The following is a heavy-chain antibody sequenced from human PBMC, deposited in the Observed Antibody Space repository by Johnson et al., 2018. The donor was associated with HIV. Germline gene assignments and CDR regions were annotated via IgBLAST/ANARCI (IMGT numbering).Heavy chain of an antibody. CDR3: ARDQLGSKFELSFYAFDM. J-gene: IGHJ3*02. D-gene: IGHD3-16*02. CDR2: LSWNSNTI. Sequence: VQLVESGGGLIQPGRSLRLSCAASGFTFDDSAMHWVRQTPGKGPEWLSGLSWNSNTIGYADSVKGRFTISRDNAKGYLYLQMDSLRPEDTAFYYCARDQLGSKFELSFYAFDMWGQGTLVTVSS. V-gene: IGHV3-9*01. CDR1: GFTFDDSA.